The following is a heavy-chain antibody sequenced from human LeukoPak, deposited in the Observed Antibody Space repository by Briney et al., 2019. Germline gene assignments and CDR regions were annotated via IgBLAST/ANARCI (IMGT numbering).Heavy chain of an antibody. CDR2: IYYSGST. Sequence: PSETLSLTCTVSGGSIGSYYWSWIRQPPGKGLEWIGYIYYSGSTNYNPSLKSRVTISVDTSKNQFSLKLSSVTAADTAVYYCVRHRTTGTTMDVWGQGTTVTVSS. D-gene: IGHD1-14*01. CDR1: GGSIGSYY. J-gene: IGHJ6*02. V-gene: IGHV4-59*01. CDR3: VRHRTTGTTMDV.